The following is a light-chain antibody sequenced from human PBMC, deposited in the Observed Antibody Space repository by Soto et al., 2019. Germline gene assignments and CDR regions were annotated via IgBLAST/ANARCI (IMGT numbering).Light chain of an antibody. Sequence: DIPMTQSPSSLSASVGDRVTITCQASQDISNYLNWYQQKPGKAPKLLIYDASNLETGVPSRFSGSGSGTDFTFTISSLQPEDIATYYCQQYDNLLTCGGGTKVEIK. CDR2: DAS. CDR1: QDISNY. J-gene: IGKJ4*01. V-gene: IGKV1-33*01. CDR3: QQYDNLLT.